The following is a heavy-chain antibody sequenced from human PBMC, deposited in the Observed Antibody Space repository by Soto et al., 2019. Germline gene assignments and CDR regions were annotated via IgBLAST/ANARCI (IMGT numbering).Heavy chain of an antibody. CDR1: GGSLSGYS. V-gene: IGHV4-34*01. CDR2: INHSGST. Sequence: SETLSLPRAVSGGSLSGYSWSWVRQPPGKGLEWIGEINHSGSTNYNPSLKSRVTISVDTSKNQFSLKLSSVTAADTAVYYCARGWLLFYYYMDVWGKGTTVTVSS. D-gene: IGHD3-3*01. J-gene: IGHJ6*03. CDR3: ARGWLLFYYYMDV.